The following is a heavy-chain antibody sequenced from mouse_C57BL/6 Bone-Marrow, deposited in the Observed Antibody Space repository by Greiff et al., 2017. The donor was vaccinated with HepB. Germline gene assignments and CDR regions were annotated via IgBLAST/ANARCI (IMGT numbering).Heavy chain of an antibody. CDR3: ARRELYDYDDGCYAMDY. CDR2: ISNLAYSI. D-gene: IGHD2-4*01. J-gene: IGHJ4*01. CDR1: GFTFSDYG. V-gene: IGHV5-15*01. Sequence: EVMLVESGGGLVQPGGSLKLSCAASGFTFSDYGMAWVRQAPRKGPEWVAFISNLAYSIYYADTVKGRFTITRENAKNTLYLEMSSLRSEDTAMYYCARRELYDYDDGCYAMDYWGQGTSVTVSS.